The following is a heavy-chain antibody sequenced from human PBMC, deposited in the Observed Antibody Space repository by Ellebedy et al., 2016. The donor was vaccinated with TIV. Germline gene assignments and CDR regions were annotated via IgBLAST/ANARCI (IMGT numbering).Heavy chain of an antibody. J-gene: IGHJ6*03. CDR1: GFTFSSYS. D-gene: IGHD3-3*01. CDR3: ATRDYDLWSGVSYYYYMDV. CDR2: ISSSSSYI. V-gene: IGHV3-21*04. Sequence: GGSLRLSXAASGFTFSSYSMNWVRQAPGKGLEWVSSISSSSSYIYYADSVKGRFTISRDNSKNTLYLQMNSLRAEDTAVYYCATRDYDLWSGVSYYYYMDVWGKGTTVTVSS.